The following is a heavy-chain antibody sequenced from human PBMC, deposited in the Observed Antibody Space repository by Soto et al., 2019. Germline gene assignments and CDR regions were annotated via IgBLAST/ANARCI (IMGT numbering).Heavy chain of an antibody. CDR1: GGSISSCDYY. V-gene: IGHV4-30-4*01. D-gene: IGHD5-12*01. J-gene: IGHJ6*02. CDR3: ARLYSGYELVGMDV. Sequence: QVQLQESGPGLVKPSQTLSLTCTVSGGSISSCDYYWRWIRQPPGKGLEGIGYIYYSGSTYYNPALKSRVTISVDTSKTQFSLKLSSVTDADTAVYYCARLYSGYELVGMDVWGQGTTVTVSS. CDR2: IYYSGST.